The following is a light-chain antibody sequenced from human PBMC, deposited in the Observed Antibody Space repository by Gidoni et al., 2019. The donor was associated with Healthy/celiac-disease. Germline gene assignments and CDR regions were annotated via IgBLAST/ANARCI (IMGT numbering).Light chain of an antibody. CDR2: VAA. CDR3: QQYGSTPRT. CDR1: QSVSSSY. Sequence: DIVLTQSPGTLSWSPGERATLSCRASQSVSSSYLAWYQQKPGQAPMLLIYVAASRASGIPDRFSGSGSGTDFTLTISRLEPEDCAVYYCQQYGSTPRTFGQGTKVEIK. V-gene: IGKV3-20*01. J-gene: IGKJ1*01.